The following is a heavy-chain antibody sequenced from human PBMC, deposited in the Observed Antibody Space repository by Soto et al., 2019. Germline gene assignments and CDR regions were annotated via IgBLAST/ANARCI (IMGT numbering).Heavy chain of an antibody. Sequence: SETLSLTCTVSGGSISSGDYYWSWIRQPPGKGLEWIGYIYYSGSTYYNPSLKSRVTISVDTSKNQFSLKLSSVTAADTAVYYCARDTYYGDYLEYDYYFDYWGQGTLVTVS. V-gene: IGHV4-30-4*02. CDR3: ARDTYYGDYLEYDYYFDY. CDR2: IYYSGST. CDR1: GGSISSGDYY. D-gene: IGHD4-17*01. J-gene: IGHJ4*02.